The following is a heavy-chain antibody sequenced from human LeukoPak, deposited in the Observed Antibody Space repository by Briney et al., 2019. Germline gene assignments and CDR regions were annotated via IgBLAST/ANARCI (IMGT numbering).Heavy chain of an antibody. CDR1: GVSISSNNW. Sequence: SETLSLTCAVSGVSISSNNWWGWVRQPPGKGLEWIGEINHSGSTNYNSSLKSRVTISVDTSKNQFSLKLSSVTAADTAVYYCARRTPYYGMDVWGQGTTVTVSS. CDR3: ARRTPYYGMDV. CDR2: INHSGST. V-gene: IGHV4-4*02. J-gene: IGHJ6*02.